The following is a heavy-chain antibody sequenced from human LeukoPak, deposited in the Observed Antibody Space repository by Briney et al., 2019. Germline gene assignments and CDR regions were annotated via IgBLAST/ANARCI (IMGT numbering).Heavy chain of an antibody. V-gene: IGHV3-21*01. J-gene: IGHJ4*02. Sequence: PGGSLRLSCAASGFTFSSYAMHWVRQAPGKGLEWVSSISSSSSYIYYADSVKGRFTISRDNAKNSLYLQMNSLRAEDTAVYYCARDLKAVAGRKYYFDYWGQGTLVTVSS. CDR2: ISSSSSYI. D-gene: IGHD6-19*01. CDR3: ARDLKAVAGRKYYFDY. CDR1: GFTFSSYA.